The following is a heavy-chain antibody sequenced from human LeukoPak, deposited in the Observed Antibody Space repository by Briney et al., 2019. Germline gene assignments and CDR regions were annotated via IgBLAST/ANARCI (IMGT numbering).Heavy chain of an antibody. D-gene: IGHD4-17*01. CDR3: ASGGAYGDYWDSQFDC. CDR2: ISGSGGST. CDR1: GFTFSSYA. V-gene: IGHV3-23*01. Sequence: PGGSLRLSCAASGFTFSSYAMSWVRQAPGKGLEWVSVISGSGGSTHYADSVKGRFTISRDNPKNTLYLQMNSLRAEDTAVYYCASGGAYGDYWDSQFDCWGQASLVTVSS. J-gene: IGHJ4*02.